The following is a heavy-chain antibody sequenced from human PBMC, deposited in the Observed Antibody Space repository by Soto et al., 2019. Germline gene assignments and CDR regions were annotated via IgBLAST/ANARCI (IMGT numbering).Heavy chain of an antibody. V-gene: IGHV1-69*06. J-gene: IGHJ6*02. Sequence: QVQLVQSGAEVKKSGSPVKVSCTASGGTFSSYSINWVRQAPGQGLEWMGGVIPIFGKPPYAQKFQGRPTITADKPTSTVYMEQTSLRYGDTAVYYCARAMAYCDAMDVVGQGTTATVS. CDR1: GGTFSSYS. CDR3: ARAMAYCDAMDV. CDR2: VIPIFGKP.